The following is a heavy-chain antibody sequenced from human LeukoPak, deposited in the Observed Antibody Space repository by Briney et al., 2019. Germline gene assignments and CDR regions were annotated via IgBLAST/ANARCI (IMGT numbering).Heavy chain of an antibody. D-gene: IGHD6-13*01. CDR3: ATRDSSSWYSRRYYFDY. V-gene: IGHV1-24*01. J-gene: IGHJ4*02. CDR2: FDPEDGET. Sequence: ASVKVSCKVSGYTLTELSMHWGRQAPGKGLEWMGGFDPEDGETIYAQKFQGRVTMTEDTSTDTAYMELSSLRSEDTAVYYCATRDSSSWYSRRYYFDYWGQGTLVTVSS. CDR1: GYTLTELS.